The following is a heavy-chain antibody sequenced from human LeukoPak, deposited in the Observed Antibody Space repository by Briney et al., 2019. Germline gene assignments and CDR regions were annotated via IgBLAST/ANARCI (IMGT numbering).Heavy chain of an antibody. Sequence: PSETLSLTCTVSGGSISSSSYYWGWIRQPPGKGLEWIGSIYYSGSTYYNPSLKSRVTISVDTSKNQFSLKLSSVTAADTAVYYCASHGDPRGDYCYYMDVWGKGTTVTVSS. CDR3: ASHGDPRGDYCYYMDV. CDR1: GGSISSSSYY. CDR2: IYYSGST. D-gene: IGHD3-10*01. V-gene: IGHV4-39*01. J-gene: IGHJ6*03.